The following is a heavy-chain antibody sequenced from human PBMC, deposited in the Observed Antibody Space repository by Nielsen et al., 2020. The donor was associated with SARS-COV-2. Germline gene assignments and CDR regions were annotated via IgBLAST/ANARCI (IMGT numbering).Heavy chain of an antibody. Sequence: SWIRQHPGKGLEWIGYIYYSGSTYYNPSLKSRVTISVDTSKNQFSLKLSSVTAADTAVYYCARAPITMIVVVINAFDIWGQGTMVTVSS. CDR2: IYYSGST. V-gene: IGHV4-31*02. D-gene: IGHD3-22*01. J-gene: IGHJ3*02. CDR3: ARAPITMIVVVINAFDI.